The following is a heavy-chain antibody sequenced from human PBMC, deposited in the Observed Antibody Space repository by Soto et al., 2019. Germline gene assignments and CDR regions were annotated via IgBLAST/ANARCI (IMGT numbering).Heavy chain of an antibody. CDR3: ARNFKSSFDY. Sequence: QTLSLTFAISGDGVSSNSVGWHWVRQSPSRGLEWLGRAYYRSKWIIDYAPSLKSRITFSPDISKNQFSLQLRSVTPEDTAVYYCARNFKSSFDYWGRGTLVTVSS. D-gene: IGHD6-6*01. CDR1: GDGVSSNSVG. J-gene: IGHJ4*02. V-gene: IGHV6-1*01. CDR2: AYYRSKWII.